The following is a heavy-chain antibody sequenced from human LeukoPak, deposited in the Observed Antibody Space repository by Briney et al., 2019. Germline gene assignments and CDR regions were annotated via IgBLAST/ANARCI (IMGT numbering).Heavy chain of an antibody. CDR2: FDPEDGET. CDR1: GYTLTELS. D-gene: IGHD5-12*01. CDR3: ATGPPTYSGYDWGSEQGYYFDY. J-gene: IGHJ4*02. Sequence: ASVKVSCKVSGYTLTELSMHWVRQAPGKGLEWMGGFDPEDGETIYAQKFQGRVTMTEDTSTDTAYMELSSLRSEDTAVYYCATGPPTYSGYDWGSEQGYYFDYWGQGTLVTVSS. V-gene: IGHV1-24*01.